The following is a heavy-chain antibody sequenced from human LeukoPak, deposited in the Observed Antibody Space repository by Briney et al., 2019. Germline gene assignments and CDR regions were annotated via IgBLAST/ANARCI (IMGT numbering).Heavy chain of an antibody. CDR1: GGTFSSYA. D-gene: IGHD3-22*01. Sequence: SVKVSCKASGGTFSSYAISWVRQAPGQGLEWMGGIIPILGTANYAPKFQDRVTISMDESTSTSFMELRSLRSEDTAVYYCANGNYYGRSGNHHRIYNWFDPWGQGTLVTVSS. CDR2: IIPILGTA. V-gene: IGHV1-69*05. CDR3: ANGNYYGRSGNHHRIYNWFDP. J-gene: IGHJ5*02.